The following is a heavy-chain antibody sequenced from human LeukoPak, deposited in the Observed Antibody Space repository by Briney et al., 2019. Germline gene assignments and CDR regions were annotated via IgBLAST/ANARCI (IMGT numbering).Heavy chain of an antibody. CDR2: ISSSGSTI. CDR3: ARDEVSFDI. J-gene: IGHJ3*02. V-gene: IGHV3-48*03. Sequence: GGSLRLSCAASGFTFSSYEMSWVRQAPGKGLEWVSYISSSGSTIYYAESVKGRFTISRDNAKNPLYLQMNSLRAEDTAVYYCARDEVSFDIWGQGTMVTVSS. CDR1: GFTFSSYE.